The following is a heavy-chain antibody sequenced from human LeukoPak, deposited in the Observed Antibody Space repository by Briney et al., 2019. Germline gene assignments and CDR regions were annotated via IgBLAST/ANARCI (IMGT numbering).Heavy chain of an antibody. CDR2: ISWDGGST. J-gene: IGHJ4*02. D-gene: IGHD3-22*01. Sequence: GGSLRLSCAASGFTFDDYAMHWVRQAPGKGLEWVSLISWDGGSTYYADSVKGRFTISRDNAKNSLYLQMNSLRVEDTAVYYCARHYYHSSGHGGYWGQGSLVTVSS. V-gene: IGHV3-43D*04. CDR3: ARHYYHSSGHGGY. CDR1: GFTFDDYA.